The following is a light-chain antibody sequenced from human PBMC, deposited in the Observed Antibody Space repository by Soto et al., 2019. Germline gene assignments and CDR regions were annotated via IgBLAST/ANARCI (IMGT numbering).Light chain of an antibody. J-gene: IGKJ4*01. CDR2: SSS. Sequence: IVMTQSPATLSVSPGEGVTLSCRASENVGTNLAWYQQKPGQAPRLLIYSSSTRATGIPATFSGSGSGTEFTLTISSLQSEDSAIYYCQQYNNWGLSFGGGTKVETK. V-gene: IGKV3D-15*01. CDR1: ENVGTN. CDR3: QQYNNWGLS.